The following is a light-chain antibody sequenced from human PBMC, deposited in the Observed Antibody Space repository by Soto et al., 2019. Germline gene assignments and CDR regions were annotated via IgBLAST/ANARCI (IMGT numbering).Light chain of an antibody. CDR2: DVS. V-gene: IGLV2-14*01. CDR3: SSYTSSSTLGV. Sequence: QSALTQPDSVSGSPGQSITISCTGTSSDVGGYNYVSWYQQHPGKAPKLMIYDVSNRPSGVSNRFSGSKSGTTASLTISGRQAEDEVDYYCSSYTSSSTLGVFGTGTKLTVL. CDR1: SSDVGGYNY. J-gene: IGLJ1*01.